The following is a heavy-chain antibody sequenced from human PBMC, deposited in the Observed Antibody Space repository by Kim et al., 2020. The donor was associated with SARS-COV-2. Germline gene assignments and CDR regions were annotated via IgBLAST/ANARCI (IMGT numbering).Heavy chain of an antibody. V-gene: IGHV5-51*01. Sequence: GESLKISCKGSGYSFTSYWIGWVRQMPGKGLEWMGIIYPGDSDTRYSPSFQGQVTISADKSISTAYLQWSSLKASDTAMYYCARHQYSSSWYYYYYGMDVWGQGTTVTVSS. CDR3: ARHQYSSSWYYYYYGMDV. J-gene: IGHJ6*02. D-gene: IGHD6-13*01. CDR1: GYSFTSYW. CDR2: IYPGDSDT.